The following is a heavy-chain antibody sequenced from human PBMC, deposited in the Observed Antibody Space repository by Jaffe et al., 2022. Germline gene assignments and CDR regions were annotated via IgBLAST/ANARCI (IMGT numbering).Heavy chain of an antibody. D-gene: IGHD3-16*01. CDR1: GFTVSSNY. CDR2: IYSGGST. Sequence: EVQLVESGGGLVQPGGSLRLSCAASGFTVSSNYMSWVRQAPGKGLEWVSVIYSGGSTYYADSVKGRFTISRHNSKNTLYLQMNSLRAEDTAVYYCARVSSPVEMALIWGAFDIWGQGTMVTVSS. J-gene: IGHJ3*02. CDR3: ARVSSPVEMALIWGAFDI. V-gene: IGHV3-53*04.